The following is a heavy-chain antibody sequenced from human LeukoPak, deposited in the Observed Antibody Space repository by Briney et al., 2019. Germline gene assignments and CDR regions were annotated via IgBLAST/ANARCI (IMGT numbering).Heavy chain of an antibody. V-gene: IGHV4-59*01. Sequence: PSETLSLTCTVSGGSMSTYYWTWIRQPPGKGLEWIGFIYYTGSTNYNPSLKSRVTISVDTSKNQFSLKLSSVTAADTAVYYCAGMRITTPTVRTLDYWGQGTLVTVSS. J-gene: IGHJ4*02. CDR3: AGMRITTPTVRTLDY. CDR2: IYYTGST. D-gene: IGHD1-14*01. CDR1: GGSMSTYY.